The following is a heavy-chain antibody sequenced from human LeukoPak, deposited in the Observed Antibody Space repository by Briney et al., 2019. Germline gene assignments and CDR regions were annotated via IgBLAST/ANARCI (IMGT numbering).Heavy chain of an antibody. D-gene: IGHD1-26*01. CDR2: IYSGGST. CDR3: ARVGSGSYSAFDI. V-gene: IGHV3-53*04. CDR1: GFTVSSNY. Sequence: GGSLRLSCAASGFTVSSNYMSWVRQAPGKGLEWVSVIYSGGSTYYADSVKGRFTISRHNSKNTLYLQMNSLGAEDTAVYYCARVGSGSYSAFDIWGQGTMVTVSS. J-gene: IGHJ3*02.